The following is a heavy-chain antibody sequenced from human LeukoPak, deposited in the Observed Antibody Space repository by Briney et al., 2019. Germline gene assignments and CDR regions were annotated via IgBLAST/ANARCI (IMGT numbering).Heavy chain of an antibody. D-gene: IGHD2-15*01. CDR1: GFSLSTSGVG. CDR3: AHETSRGGYPLA. CDR2: IYWNDDK. J-gene: IGHJ5*02. Sequence: KESGPTLVKPTQTLTLTCTFSGFSLSTSGVGVGWIRQPPAKALEWLALIYWNDDKRYSPSLKSRLTITKDPSKNQVVLTMTNMDPVDTATYYCAHETSRGGYPLAWGQGTLVTVSS. V-gene: IGHV2-5*01.